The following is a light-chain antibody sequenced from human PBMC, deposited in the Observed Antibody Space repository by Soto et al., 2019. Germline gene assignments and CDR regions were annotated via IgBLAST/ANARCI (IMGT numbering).Light chain of an antibody. CDR3: RSYTSSSTLLYV. CDR1: SSDVGGYNY. CDR2: DVS. Sequence: QSVLTQPASVSGSPGQSITISCTGTSSDVGGYNYVSWYQQHPGKAPKLMIYDVSNRPSGVSNRFSGSKSGNTASLTISGLQAEDEADYYCRSYTSSSTLLYVFGTGTQVTVL. V-gene: IGLV2-14*01. J-gene: IGLJ1*01.